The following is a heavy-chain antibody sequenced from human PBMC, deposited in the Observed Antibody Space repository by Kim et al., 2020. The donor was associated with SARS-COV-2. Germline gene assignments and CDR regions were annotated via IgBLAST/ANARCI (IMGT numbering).Heavy chain of an antibody. D-gene: IGHD1-1*01. Sequence: SVKGQITISRDNSKNTLYLKMNSLRGEDTAVYYCAQVANWNNLQHAAFDIWGQGTMVTVSS. CDR3: AQVANWNNLQHAAFDI. V-gene: IGHV3-30*02. J-gene: IGHJ3*02.